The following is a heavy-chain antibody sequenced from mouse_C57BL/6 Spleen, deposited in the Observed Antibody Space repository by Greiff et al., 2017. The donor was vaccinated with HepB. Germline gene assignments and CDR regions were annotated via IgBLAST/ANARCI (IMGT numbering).Heavy chain of an antibody. Sequence: QVQLKQPGAELVKPGASVKLSCKASGYTFTSYWMHWVKQRPGQGLEWIGMIHPNSGSTNYNEKFKSKATLTVDKSSSTAYMQLSSLTSEDSAVYYCARWGSGYWFAYWGQGTLVTVSA. D-gene: IGHD3-2*02. CDR2: IHPNSGST. CDR3: ARWGSGYWFAY. CDR1: GYTFTSYW. J-gene: IGHJ3*01. V-gene: IGHV1-64*01.